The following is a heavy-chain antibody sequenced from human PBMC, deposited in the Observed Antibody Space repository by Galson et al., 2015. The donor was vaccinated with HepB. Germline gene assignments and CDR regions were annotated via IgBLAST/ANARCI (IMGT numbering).Heavy chain of an antibody. Sequence: QSGAEVKKPGASVKVSCKASGYTFSTYSITWVRQAPGQGLEWMGWISPNNRHTDYARKFQGRVTMTTDTSTTTAYMELRSLRSDDTAVYYCAREETTSYSYYFDYWGQGTLVTVSS. CDR2: ISPNNRHT. CDR3: AREETTSYSYYFDY. J-gene: IGHJ4*02. V-gene: IGHV1-18*01. D-gene: IGHD3-9*01. CDR1: GYTFSTYS.